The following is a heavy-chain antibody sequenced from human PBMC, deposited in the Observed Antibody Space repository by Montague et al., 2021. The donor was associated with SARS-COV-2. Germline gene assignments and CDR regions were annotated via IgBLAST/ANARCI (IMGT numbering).Heavy chain of an antibody. CDR2: IYTSGSS. D-gene: IGHD2-8*02. CDR1: GGSIRKYY. CDR3: ARVGLVGDYTSLLDN. V-gene: IGHV4-4*07. Sequence: SETLSLTCSVSGGSIRKYYWAWIRQPAGKGLEWIGRIYTSGSSNYNPSLTGRAAMSIDSSKNEFSLRLTSVTAADTAVYYCARVGLVGDYTSLLDNWGQGALVAVSS. J-gene: IGHJ4*02.